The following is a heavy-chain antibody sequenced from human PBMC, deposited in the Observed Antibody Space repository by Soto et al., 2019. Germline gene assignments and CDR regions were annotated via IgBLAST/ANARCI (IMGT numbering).Heavy chain of an antibody. V-gene: IGHV4-39*01. CDR2: IQYGGTT. CDR1: GGSITRNNHF. CDR3: ARLGSSGWYQGSYFDY. J-gene: IGHJ4*02. D-gene: IGHD6-19*01. Sequence: QLQLQESGPGLVKASETLSLTCTVSGGSITRNNHFWGWIRQSPGKGLEWIGSIQYGGTTNYNPSLKSRVIMPAETSKNQFSLMMNSVTAADTAVYYCARLGSSGWYQGSYFDYWGQGTLVTVSS.